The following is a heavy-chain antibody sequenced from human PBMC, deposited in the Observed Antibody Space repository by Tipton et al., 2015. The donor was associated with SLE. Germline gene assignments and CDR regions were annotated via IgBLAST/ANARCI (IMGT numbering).Heavy chain of an antibody. J-gene: IGHJ5*02. D-gene: IGHD4/OR15-4a*01. Sequence: GLVKPSETLSLTCTVSGDYIRSYSWSWFRQPAGKGLEWIGRIYTSGSTNYSPSLKRRVTISVDTSKNQFSLKLTSVTAADTAVYYCARAGAASGARYFDPWGQGMLVTVSS. CDR2: IYTSGST. V-gene: IGHV4-4*07. CDR1: GDYIRSYS. CDR3: ARAGAASGARYFDP.